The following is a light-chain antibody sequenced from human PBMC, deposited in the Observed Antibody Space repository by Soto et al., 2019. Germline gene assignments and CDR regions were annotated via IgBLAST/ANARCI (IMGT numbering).Light chain of an antibody. V-gene: IGLV1-40*01. CDR2: ANN. CDR1: SSSIGAGYD. CDR3: QSYDSSLRRV. J-gene: IGLJ1*01. Sequence: QSVLTQPPSVSGAPGQRVTISCTGSSSSIGAGYDVHWYQQLPGTAPKLLIYANNNRPSGVPDRFSGSKSGTSASLAITGLQADDEADYHCQSYDSSLRRVFGTGTKLTVL.